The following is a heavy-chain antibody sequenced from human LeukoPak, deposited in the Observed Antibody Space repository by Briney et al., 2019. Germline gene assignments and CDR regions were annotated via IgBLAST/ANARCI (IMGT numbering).Heavy chain of an antibody. CDR3: ARGEYYYDSSGYYPFDY. V-gene: IGHV4-59*01. CDR2: IYYSGST. Sequence: SETLSLTCTVSGGSISSYYWSWIRQPPGKGLEWIGYIYYSGSTNYNPSLKSRVTISVDTSKNQFSLKLSSVTAADTAVYYCARGEYYYDSSGYYPFDYWGQGPLVTVSS. J-gene: IGHJ4*02. CDR1: GGSISSYY. D-gene: IGHD3-22*01.